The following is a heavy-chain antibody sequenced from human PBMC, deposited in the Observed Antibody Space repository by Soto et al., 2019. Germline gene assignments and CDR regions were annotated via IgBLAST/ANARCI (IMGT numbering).Heavy chain of an antibody. CDR3: ARDHCSSTSCYHNWFDP. Sequence: GGSLRLSCAASGFTFSSYGMHWVRQAPGKGLEWVAVIWYDGSNKYYADSVKGRFTISRDNSKNTLYLQMNSLRAEDTAVYYCARDHCSSTSCYHNWFDPWGQGTLVTVSS. J-gene: IGHJ5*02. D-gene: IGHD2-2*01. CDR1: GFTFSSYG. CDR2: IWYDGSNK. V-gene: IGHV3-33*01.